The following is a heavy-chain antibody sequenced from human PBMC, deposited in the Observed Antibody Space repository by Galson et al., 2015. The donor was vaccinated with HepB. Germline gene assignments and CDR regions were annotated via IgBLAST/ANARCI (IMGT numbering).Heavy chain of an antibody. CDR1: GFTFSSYS. CDR2: ISSSSSYI. Sequence: SLRLSCAASGFTFSSYSMNWVRQAPGKGLEWVSSISSSSSYIYYADSVKGRFTISRDNAKNSLYLQMNSLRAEDTAVYYCARDLGGSSGWYSGYYYYYYGMDVWGQGTTVTVSS. D-gene: IGHD6-19*01. V-gene: IGHV3-21*01. J-gene: IGHJ6*02. CDR3: ARDLGGSSGWYSGYYYYYYGMDV.